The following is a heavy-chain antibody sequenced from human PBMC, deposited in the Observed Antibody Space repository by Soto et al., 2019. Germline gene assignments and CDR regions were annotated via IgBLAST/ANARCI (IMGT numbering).Heavy chain of an antibody. V-gene: IGHV4-61*01. CDR2: IYYSGST. Sequence: QVQLQESGPGLVKPSETLSLTCTVSGGSVSSGSYYWSWIRQPPGKGLEWIGYIYYSGSTIYNPSLPSRVTISVDTSKSQFSLKLSSVTAADTAVYYCARGIEGWYQGSYYCGMDVWVQGTTVSVSS. J-gene: IGHJ6*02. CDR3: ARGIEGWYQGSYYCGMDV. CDR1: GGSVSSGSYY. D-gene: IGHD6-19*01.